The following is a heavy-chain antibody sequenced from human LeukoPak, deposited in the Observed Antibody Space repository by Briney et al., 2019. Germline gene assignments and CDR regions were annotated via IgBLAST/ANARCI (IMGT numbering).Heavy chain of an antibody. J-gene: IGHJ4*02. CDR2: IWYDGSIP. D-gene: IGHD2-2*01. V-gene: IGHV3-33*01. Sequence: PGRSLRLSCAAFGFTFSSYGMHWVRQAPGKGLEEVAVIWYDGSIPYYADSVKGRFTISRDNSKNTLYLQMSSLRAEDTAVYYCAREGMSCSSTTCFFDYWGQGTLVTVSS. CDR1: GFTFSSYG. CDR3: AREGMSCSSTTCFFDY.